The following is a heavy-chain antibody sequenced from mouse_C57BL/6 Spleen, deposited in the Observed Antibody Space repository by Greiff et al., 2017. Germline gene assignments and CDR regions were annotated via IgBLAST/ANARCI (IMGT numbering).Heavy chain of an antibody. CDR2: IRNKSNGYTT. CDR1: GFTFTDYY. CDR3: ASSDRKYDGYYYAMDY. J-gene: IGHJ4*01. Sequence: EVRLVESGGGLVQPGGSLSLSCAASGFTFTDYYMSWVRQPPGKALEWLGVIRNKSNGYTTEYSAYVKGRFTISRDHSQSILYLQLNALRAEDSATYVSASSDRKYDGYYYAMDYWGQGTSVTVSS. D-gene: IGHD2-14*01. V-gene: IGHV7-3*01.